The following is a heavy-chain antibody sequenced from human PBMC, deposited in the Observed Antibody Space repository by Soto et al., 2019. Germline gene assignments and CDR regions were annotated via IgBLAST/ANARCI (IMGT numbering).Heavy chain of an antibody. CDR3: ARESEDLTSNFDY. CDR2: ISHDATSE. CDR1: AFSLSSYG. Sequence: PGGSLRLSCAASAFSLSSYGFHWVRQSPGKGLEWVAFISHDATSEHYIDSVKGRFTISRDNAKNSLYLEMNSLRAEDTAVYYCARESEDLTSNFDYWGQGTLVTVSS. V-gene: IGHV3-30*03. J-gene: IGHJ4*02.